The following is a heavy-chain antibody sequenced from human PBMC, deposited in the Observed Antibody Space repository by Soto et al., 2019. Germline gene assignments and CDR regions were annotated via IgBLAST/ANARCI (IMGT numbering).Heavy chain of an antibody. D-gene: IGHD3-10*01. CDR1: GYTFTTYG. J-gene: IGHJ4*02. V-gene: IGHV1-18*01. CDR3: ARFYASGSYPYDY. CDR2: ISAYNGNT. Sequence: ASVKVSCKASGYTFTTYGISWVRQAPGQGLEWMGWISAYNGNTNYAQNLQGRVTMTTDTSTSTAYMDLRSLRSDDTAVYYCARFYASGSYPYDYWGQGTLVTVSS.